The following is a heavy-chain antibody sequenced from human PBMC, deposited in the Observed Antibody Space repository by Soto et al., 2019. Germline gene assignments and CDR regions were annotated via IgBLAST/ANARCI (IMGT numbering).Heavy chain of an antibody. D-gene: IGHD6-19*01. J-gene: IGHJ4*02. Sequence: EVQLVESGGGLIQPGGSLRLSCAASGFTVSNNYMSWVRQAPGKGLEWVSVIYSGGTTYYSDSVKGRFTISRDNSKNTRYLQMNSLRAEDTAVFYCESDGGSSGVECWGQGTLVTVSS. CDR3: ESDGGSSGVEC. CDR1: GFTVSNNY. CDR2: IYSGGTT. V-gene: IGHV3-53*01.